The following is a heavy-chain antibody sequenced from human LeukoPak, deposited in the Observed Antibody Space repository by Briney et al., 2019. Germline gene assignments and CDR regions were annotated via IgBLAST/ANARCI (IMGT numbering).Heavy chain of an antibody. Sequence: GGSLRLSCAASGFTFSSYSMNWVRQAPGKGLEWVANIKQDGSEKYYVDSVKGRFTISRDNAKNSLYLQMNSLRAEDTAVYYCARDGGRRGSGSYPAFDYWGQGTLVSVSS. CDR3: ARDGGRRGSGSYPAFDY. J-gene: IGHJ4*02. CDR1: GFTFSSYS. V-gene: IGHV3-7*01. D-gene: IGHD3-10*01. CDR2: IKQDGSEK.